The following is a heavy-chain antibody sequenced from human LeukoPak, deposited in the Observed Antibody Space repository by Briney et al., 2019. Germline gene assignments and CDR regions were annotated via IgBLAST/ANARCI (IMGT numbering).Heavy chain of an antibody. Sequence: GGSLRLSCAASGFTFDSYAMTWVRRAPGKGLEWVSYISSPGSSTFYADSVKGRFTISRDNSKNTLYLQMNSLRAEDTAVYYCAKRGIPTSAYYFDSWGQGTLITVSS. CDR1: GFTFDSYA. CDR3: AKRGIPTSAYYFDS. CDR2: ISSPGSST. V-gene: IGHV3-23*01. J-gene: IGHJ4*02. D-gene: IGHD2-2*01.